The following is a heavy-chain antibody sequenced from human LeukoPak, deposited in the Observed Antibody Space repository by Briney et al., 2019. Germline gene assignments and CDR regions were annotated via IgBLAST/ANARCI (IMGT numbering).Heavy chain of an antibody. Sequence: GGSLRLSCAASGFTLTSYEMNWVRQAPGKGLEWVSYISSSGSTVYYAGSVRGRFTISRDNAKNSLYLQMNSLRAEGTAVYYCARVRYDSGFFLLDHWGQGTLVTVSS. J-gene: IGHJ4*02. CDR2: ISSSGSTV. CDR3: ARVRYDSGFFLLDH. D-gene: IGHD3-22*01. V-gene: IGHV3-48*03. CDR1: GFTLTSYE.